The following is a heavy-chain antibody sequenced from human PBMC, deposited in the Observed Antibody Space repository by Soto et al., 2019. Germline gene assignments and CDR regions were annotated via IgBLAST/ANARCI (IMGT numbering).Heavy chain of an antibody. J-gene: IGHJ3*02. V-gene: IGHV1-3*01. Sequence: ASVKVSCKASGYTFTIYAMHWVRQAPGQRLEWMGWINAGNGNTKYSQKFQGRVTITRDTSASTAYMELSSLRSEDTAVYYCARDIGPPHYDFWSGYYTSPAFDIWGQGTMVTVSS. CDR2: INAGNGNT. CDR1: GYTFTIYA. D-gene: IGHD3-3*01. CDR3: ARDIGPPHYDFWSGYYTSPAFDI.